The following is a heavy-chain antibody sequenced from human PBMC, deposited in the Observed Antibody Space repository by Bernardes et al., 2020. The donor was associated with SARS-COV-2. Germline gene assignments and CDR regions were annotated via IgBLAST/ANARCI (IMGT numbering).Heavy chain of an antibody. CDR3: ATGGNWNDLYYGMDV. J-gene: IGHJ6*02. V-gene: IGHV1-24*01. CDR2: FDPEDGET. Sequence: ASVQVSCKVSGYTLPTPSMHWVRQAPGKGLEWMGGFDPEDGETIYAQKFQGRVTMTEDTSTDTAYMELSSLRSEDTAVYYCATGGNWNDLYYGMDVWGQGTTVTVSS. CDR1: GYTLPTPS. D-gene: IGHD1-20*01.